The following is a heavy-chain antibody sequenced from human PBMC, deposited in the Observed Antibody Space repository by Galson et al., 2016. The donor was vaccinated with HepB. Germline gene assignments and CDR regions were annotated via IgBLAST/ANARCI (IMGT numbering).Heavy chain of an antibody. CDR1: GDSVYNNGAA. Sequence: CAISGDSVYNNGAAWVWIRQSPSRGLEWLGRTFYRSTWENHYAESVKNRITISPDTSRNQFSLHLNSVTPEDTAVYYCARAVMLGRGMDVCGQGTTVTVSS. CDR2: TFYRSTWEN. J-gene: IGHJ6*02. CDR3: ARAVMLGRGMDV. V-gene: IGHV6-1*01. D-gene: IGHD3-10*01.